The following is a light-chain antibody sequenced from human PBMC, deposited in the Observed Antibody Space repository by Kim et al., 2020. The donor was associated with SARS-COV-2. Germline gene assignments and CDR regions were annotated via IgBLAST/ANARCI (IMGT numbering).Light chain of an antibody. Sequence: DVVMTQSPLSLPVTLGQPASISCRSSQSLLYSSGNTYLSWFQQRPGQSPRRLIYKISNRDSGVPDRYSGSGSGTDFTLKISRVEAEDVGDYYCMQGTHWPWTFGQGTKVEIK. CDR3: MQGTHWPWT. CDR2: KIS. CDR1: QSLLYSSGNTY. J-gene: IGKJ1*01. V-gene: IGKV2-30*01.